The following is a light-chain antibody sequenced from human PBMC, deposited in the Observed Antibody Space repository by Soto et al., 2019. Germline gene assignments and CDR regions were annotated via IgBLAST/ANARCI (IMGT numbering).Light chain of an antibody. CDR1: QSISSW. V-gene: IGKV1-5*03. CDR2: KAS. Sequence: DIQMTQSPSTLSASVGDRVTITCRASQSISSWLAWYQQKPGKAPKLLIYKASSLESGVPSRFSGSGSETEFTLTISSLQPDDFATYYCQQYNSNSTFGQGTKVEIK. CDR3: QQYNSNST. J-gene: IGKJ1*01.